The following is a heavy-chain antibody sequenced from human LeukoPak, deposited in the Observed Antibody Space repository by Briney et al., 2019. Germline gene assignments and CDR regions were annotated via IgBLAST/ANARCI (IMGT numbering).Heavy chain of an antibody. J-gene: IGHJ4*02. CDR3: TTDPMIVVVITTSSFDY. D-gene: IGHD3-22*01. CDR1: GFTFSNAW. Sequence: GGSLRLSCAASGFTFSNAWMSWVRQAPGKGLEWVGRIKSKTDGGTTDYAAPGKGRFTISRDDSKNTLYLQMNSLKTEDTAVYYCTTDPMIVVVITTSSFDYWGQGTLVTVSS. CDR2: IKSKTDGGTT. V-gene: IGHV3-15*01.